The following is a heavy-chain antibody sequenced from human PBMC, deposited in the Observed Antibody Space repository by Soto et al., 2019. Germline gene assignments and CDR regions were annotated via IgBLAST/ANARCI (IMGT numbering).Heavy chain of an antibody. Sequence: SETLCLTCTVSGGSISSYYWSWIRQPAGKGLEWIGRIYTSGSTNYNPSLKSRVTMSVDTSKNQFSLKLSSVTAADTAVYYCARDFGDSSSWYIRYYYYGMDVWGQGTTVTVSS. D-gene: IGHD6-13*01. CDR2: IYTSGST. CDR1: GGSISSYY. V-gene: IGHV4-4*07. CDR3: ARDFGDSSSWYIRYYYYGMDV. J-gene: IGHJ6*02.